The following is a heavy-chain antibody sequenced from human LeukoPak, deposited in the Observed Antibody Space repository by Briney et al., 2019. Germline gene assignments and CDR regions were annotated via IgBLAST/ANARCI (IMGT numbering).Heavy chain of an antibody. V-gene: IGHV4-61*08. Sequence: SETLSLTCTVSGASISSGDYYWSWIRQPPGKGLEWIGNIYYSGSTNYNPSLKSRVTISVDTSKNQFSLKLSSVTAADTAVYYCARGDYGDAPVDYWGQGTLVTVSS. D-gene: IGHD4-17*01. J-gene: IGHJ4*02. CDR3: ARGDYGDAPVDY. CDR2: IYYSGST. CDR1: GASISSGDYY.